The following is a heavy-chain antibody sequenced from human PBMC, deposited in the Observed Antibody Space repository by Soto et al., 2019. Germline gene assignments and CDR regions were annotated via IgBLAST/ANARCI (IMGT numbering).Heavy chain of an antibody. D-gene: IGHD5-18*01. CDR2: ISSSSSTI. CDR1: GFTFSSYS. CDR3: ARVYSYGFSSDI. J-gene: IGHJ3*02. Sequence: EVQLVESGGGLVQPGGSLRLSCAASGFTFSSYSMNWVRQAPGKGLEWVSYISSSSSTIYYADSVKGRFTIARDNAKNSLYLQMNSLRDEDTAVYYCARVYSYGFSSDIWGQGTMVTVSS. V-gene: IGHV3-48*02.